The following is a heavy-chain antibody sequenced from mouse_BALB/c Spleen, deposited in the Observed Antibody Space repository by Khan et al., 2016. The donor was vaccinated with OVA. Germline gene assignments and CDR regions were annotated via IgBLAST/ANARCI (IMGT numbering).Heavy chain of an antibody. J-gene: IGHJ4*01. CDR3: EREDYYGRTCGAMAY. CDR2: ITPGSGSS. Sequence: DLVKPGASVKLSCKASGYTFTSYWIHWIKQRPGQGLEWIGCITPGSGSSSYTEMFKGKATLTLDTSSSTAYIQLTSLSSEDSAVYFCEREDYYGRTCGAMAYGGQGTWVTV. V-gene: IGHV1S41*01. CDR1: GYTFTSYW. D-gene: IGHD1-1*02.